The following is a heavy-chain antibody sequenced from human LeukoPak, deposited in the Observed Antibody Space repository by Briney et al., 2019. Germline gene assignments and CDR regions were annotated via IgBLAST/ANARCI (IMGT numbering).Heavy chain of an antibody. Sequence: PSQTLSLTCTVSGGSISSGGYYWSWIRQHPGKGLEWIGYIYYSGSTYYNPSLKSRVTISVDTSKNQFSLKLSSVTAADTAVYYCARADMVRAYYYGLDVWGQGTTVTVSS. J-gene: IGHJ6*02. CDR1: GGSISSGGYY. V-gene: IGHV4-31*03. D-gene: IGHD3-10*01. CDR3: ARADMVRAYYYGLDV. CDR2: IYYSGST.